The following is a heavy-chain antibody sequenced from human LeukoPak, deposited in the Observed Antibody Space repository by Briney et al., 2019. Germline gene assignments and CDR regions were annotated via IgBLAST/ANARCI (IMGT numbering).Heavy chain of an antibody. V-gene: IGHV2-5*02. CDR2: IYWDDDK. D-gene: IGHD2-15*01. J-gene: IGHJ5*02. Sequence: SGPTLVKPTQTLTLTCTFSAFSLSTSGVGVGWIRQPPGKAPEWLALIYWDDDKRYSPSLESRLTITKDTSKNQVVLTMTNMDPVDTATYYCAHRRKVCSGGRCYYTWFDPWGQGTLVTVSS. CDR1: AFSLSTSGVG. CDR3: AHRRKVCSGGRCYYTWFDP.